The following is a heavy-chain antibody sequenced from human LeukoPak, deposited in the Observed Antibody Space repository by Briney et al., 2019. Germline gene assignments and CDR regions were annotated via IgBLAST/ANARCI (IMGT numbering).Heavy chain of an antibody. V-gene: IGHV3-66*03. CDR3: AKSTDIFDY. CDR1: GFTVSSNY. J-gene: IGHJ4*02. Sequence: PGGSLRLSCAASGFTVSSNYMTWVRQAPGKGLEWVSIIYRSGSTSYSDSVKGRFTISRDNSKNTLYLQMNSLRAEDTAVYYCAKSTDIFDYWGQGTLVTVSS. CDR2: IYRSGST.